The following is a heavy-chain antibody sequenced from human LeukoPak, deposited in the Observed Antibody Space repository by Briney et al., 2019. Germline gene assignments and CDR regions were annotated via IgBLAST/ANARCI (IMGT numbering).Heavy chain of an antibody. CDR2: IYYSGST. V-gene: IGHV4-59*08. CDR3: ARQDYDFWSGDPPWWYFDL. J-gene: IGHJ2*01. D-gene: IGHD3-3*01. Sequence: SETLSLTCTVSGGSISSYYWSWIRQPPGKGLEWIGYIYYSGSTNYNPSLKSRVTISVDTSKNQFSLKLSSVTAADTAVYYCARQDYDFWSGDPPWWYFDLWGRGTLVTVSS. CDR1: GGSISSYY.